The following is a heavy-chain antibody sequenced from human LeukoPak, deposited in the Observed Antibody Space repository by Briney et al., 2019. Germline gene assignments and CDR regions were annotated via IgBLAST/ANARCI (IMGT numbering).Heavy chain of an antibody. CDR2: INTSGGST. CDR3: ARGVRYYYYMDV. CDR1: GDTFTSYY. Sequence: ASVTVSCKASGDTFTSYYMHWGRQAPGQGVEGMGVINTSGGSTIYAQTLQGRVTITRDMSRSTVYMELSSLRSEDTAAYYCARGVRYYYYMDVWGKGTTVTVSS. V-gene: IGHV1-46*04. J-gene: IGHJ6*03.